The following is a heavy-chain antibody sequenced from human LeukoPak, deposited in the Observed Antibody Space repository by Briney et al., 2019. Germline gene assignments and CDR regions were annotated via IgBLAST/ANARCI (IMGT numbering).Heavy chain of an antibody. Sequence: SETLSLTCTVSGGSISSSSYYWGWIRQPPGKGLEWIGSIYYSGSTYYNPSLKSRVTISVDTSKNQFSLKLSSVTAADTAVYYCARDWRPTVYAGGNFDIWGQGTMVTVSS. CDR3: ARDWRPTVYAGGNFDI. D-gene: IGHD4-23*01. CDR1: GGSISSSSYY. J-gene: IGHJ3*02. V-gene: IGHV4-39*07. CDR2: IYYSGST.